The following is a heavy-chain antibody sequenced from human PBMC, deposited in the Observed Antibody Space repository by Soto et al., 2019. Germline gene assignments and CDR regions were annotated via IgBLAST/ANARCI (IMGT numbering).Heavy chain of an antibody. CDR3: ARHTRAGSFDY. CDR2: INHSGST. V-gene: IGHV4-34*01. CDR1: GGSFSAYY. Sequence: SETLSLTCAVYGGSFSAYYWSWIRQPPGKGLEWIGEINHSGSTYYNPSLKSRVTISVDTSKNQFSLKLSSVTAADTAVYYCARHTRAGSFDYWGQGTLVTVSS. D-gene: IGHD2-15*01. J-gene: IGHJ4*02.